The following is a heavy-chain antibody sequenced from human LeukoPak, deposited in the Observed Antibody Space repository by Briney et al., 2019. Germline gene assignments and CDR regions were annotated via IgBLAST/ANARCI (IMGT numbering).Heavy chain of an antibody. CDR2: IYSDGSTT. Sequence: PGGSLRLSCAASGFTFSSYWMHWVRQAPGKGLVWVSRIYSDGSTTSYADSVKGRFTISRDNSKNTLYLQMNSLRAEDAAVYYCAKGMFGSGWYGDDYWGQGTLVTVSS. J-gene: IGHJ4*02. CDR1: GFTFSSYW. D-gene: IGHD6-19*01. CDR3: AKGMFGSGWYGDDY. V-gene: IGHV3-74*01.